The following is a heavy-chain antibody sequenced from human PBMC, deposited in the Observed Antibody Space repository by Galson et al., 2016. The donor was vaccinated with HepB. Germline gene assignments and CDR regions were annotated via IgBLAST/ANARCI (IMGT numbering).Heavy chain of an antibody. Sequence: SETLSLTCTVSGYSIRSGYFWAWIRQPPGRGPEWIGEINHSGSTNYNPSLKSRVTISIDTSKNHFSLKLSSVTAADTGVYYCSGSGDYYYAMDVWGPGTTVTVS. J-gene: IGHJ6*02. CDR1: GYSIRSGYF. CDR2: INHSGST. CDR3: SGSGDYYYAMDV. V-gene: IGHV4-38-2*02. D-gene: IGHD3-10*01.